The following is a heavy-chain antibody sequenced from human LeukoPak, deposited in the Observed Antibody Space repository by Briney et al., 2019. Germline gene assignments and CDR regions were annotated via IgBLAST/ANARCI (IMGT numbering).Heavy chain of an antibody. J-gene: IGHJ3*02. V-gene: IGHV4-59*11. CDR3: ARDLVTVTKGFDI. D-gene: IGHD4-17*01. CDR2: ISYIGST. Sequence: SETLSLTCAVSTDSFSSHYWTWIRQPPGKGLELIGYISYIGSTNYNPPLKSRVTISIDTSKNQFSLKLSSVTAADPAVYYCARDLVTVTKGFDIWGQGTMVSVSS. CDR1: TDSFSSHY.